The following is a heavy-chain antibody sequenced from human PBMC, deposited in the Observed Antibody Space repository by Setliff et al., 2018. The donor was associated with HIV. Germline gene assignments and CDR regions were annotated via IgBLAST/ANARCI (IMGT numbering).Heavy chain of an antibody. CDR2: ISSRSTYI. J-gene: IGHJ3*02. V-gene: IGHV3-21*01. D-gene: IGHD2-15*01. Sequence: GSLRLSCAASAFTFRRYSMNWVRQAPGKGLEWVSSISSRSTYIYYAESVKGRFTISRDNAKNSLYLQVNSLRAEDTAVYYCARDRIDIISDEPRDAFDIWGQGTMVTVSS. CDR3: ARDRIDIISDEPRDAFDI. CDR1: AFTFRRYS.